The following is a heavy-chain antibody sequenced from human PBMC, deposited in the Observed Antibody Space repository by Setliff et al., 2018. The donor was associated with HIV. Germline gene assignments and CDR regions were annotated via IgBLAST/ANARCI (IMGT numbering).Heavy chain of an antibody. CDR2: INPNSGDT. Sequence: ASVKVSCKASGYTFTGYFIHLLRQAPGQGLEWMGRINPNSGDTNYAQKFQGRVTITRDTSASTAYMELSSLRSDDTAVYYCARVNDILLGYWVGYFDYWGQGTLVTVSS. CDR1: GYTFTGYF. V-gene: IGHV1-2*06. D-gene: IGHD2-8*01. CDR3: ARVNDILLGYWVGYFDY. J-gene: IGHJ4*02.